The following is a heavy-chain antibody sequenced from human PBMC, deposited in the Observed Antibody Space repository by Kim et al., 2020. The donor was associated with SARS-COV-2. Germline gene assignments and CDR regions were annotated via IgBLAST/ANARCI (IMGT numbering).Heavy chain of an antibody. Sequence: SETLSLTCTVSGGSISSGGYYWSWIRQHPGKGLEWIGYIYYSGSTYYNPSLKSRVTISVDTSKNQFSLKLSSVTAADTAVYYCARGPPPPEDDFWSGYGFDYWGQGTLVTVSS. CDR3: ARGPPPPEDDFWSGYGFDY. CDR2: IYYSGST. D-gene: IGHD3-3*01. CDR1: GGSISSGGYY. V-gene: IGHV4-31*03. J-gene: IGHJ4*02.